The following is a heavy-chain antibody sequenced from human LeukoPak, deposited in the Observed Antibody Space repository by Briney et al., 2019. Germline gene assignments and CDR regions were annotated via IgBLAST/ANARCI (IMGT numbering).Heavy chain of an antibody. V-gene: IGHV3-48*01. CDR1: GFSFSSYS. Sequence: GGSLRLSCAASGFSFSSYSMNWVRQAPGKGLEWISYISGGSSPILFADSVRGRFTVSRDNAKNSLDLQMNSLRVDDTAVYFCARDLHWAFDYWGQGTLVTVSS. D-gene: IGHD7-27*01. CDR3: ARDLHWAFDY. CDR2: ISGGSSPI. J-gene: IGHJ4*02.